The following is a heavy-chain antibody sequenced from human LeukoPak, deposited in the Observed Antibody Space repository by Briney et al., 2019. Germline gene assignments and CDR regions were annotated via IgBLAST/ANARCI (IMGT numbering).Heavy chain of an antibody. J-gene: IGHJ4*02. CDR3: ARGSSPTFGGVIVIPPLAY. D-gene: IGHD3-16*02. Sequence: PGGSLRLSCAASGFTFSSYGMHWVRQAPGKGLEWVAVISYDGSNKYYADSVKGRFTISRDNSKNTLYLQMNSLRAEDTAVYYCARGSSPTFGGVIVIPPLAYWGQGTLVTVSS. CDR2: ISYDGSNK. V-gene: IGHV3-30*03. CDR1: GFTFSSYG.